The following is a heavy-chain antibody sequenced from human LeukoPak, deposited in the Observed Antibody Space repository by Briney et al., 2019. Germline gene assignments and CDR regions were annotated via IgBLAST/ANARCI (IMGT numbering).Heavy chain of an antibody. Sequence: SETLSLTCTVSGGSISSSSYYWGWIRQPPGKGLEWIGNIYYSGRTYYNPSLRSRVTISVDTSKNQFSPKLSSVTAADTAVYYCARSGSGYLRYYFDYWGQGTLVTVSS. CDR3: ARSGSGYLRYYFDY. D-gene: IGHD5-12*01. V-gene: IGHV4-39*07. CDR1: GGSISSSSYY. J-gene: IGHJ4*02. CDR2: IYYSGRT.